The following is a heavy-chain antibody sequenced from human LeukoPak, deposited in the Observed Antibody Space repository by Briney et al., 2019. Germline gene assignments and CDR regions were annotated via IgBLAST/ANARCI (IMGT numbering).Heavy chain of an antibody. CDR3: ARGALGMSGRIVDAFDI. Sequence: GESLRLSCEAAGFSFSDYPMNWVRQAPGKGLEWVSSISSSSSYIYFVDSVKGRFTISRDNAKNSLYLQMNSLRAEDTAVYYCARGALGMSGRIVDAFDIWGQGTRVTVSS. CDR2: ISSSSSYI. V-gene: IGHV3-21*01. CDR1: GFSFSDYP. J-gene: IGHJ3*02. D-gene: IGHD1-14*01.